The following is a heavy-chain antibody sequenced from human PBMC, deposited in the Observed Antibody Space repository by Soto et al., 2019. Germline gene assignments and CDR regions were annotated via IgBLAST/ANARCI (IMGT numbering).Heavy chain of an antibody. CDR2: IYYTGRT. Sequence: QVQLQESGPGLVKPSQTLSLTCTVSGGSISSGGYYWSWIRQHPGKGLAWLGYIYYTGRTYYNPALKSRVTISVYTCKNQFALKLSSVTAADTAVDYCAREDYSGGSCEGFFDYWGQGTLVTVSS. V-gene: IGHV4-31*03. D-gene: IGHD2-15*01. CDR1: GGSISSGGYY. J-gene: IGHJ4*02. CDR3: AREDYSGGSCEGFFDY.